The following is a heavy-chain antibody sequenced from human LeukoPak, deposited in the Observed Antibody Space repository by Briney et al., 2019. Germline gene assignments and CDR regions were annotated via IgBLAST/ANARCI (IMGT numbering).Heavy chain of an antibody. Sequence: PGGSLRLSCAASGFTFSSYAMSWVRQAPGKGLEWVSAISGSGGSTYYADSVKGRFTISRDNSKNTLYLQMNSLRAEDTAVYYCAKDLLYYDSSGYYSTDFYYYYGMDVWGQGTTVTVSS. D-gene: IGHD3-22*01. CDR1: GFTFSSYA. CDR2: ISGSGGST. CDR3: AKDLLYYDSSGYYSTDFYYYYGMDV. J-gene: IGHJ6*02. V-gene: IGHV3-23*01.